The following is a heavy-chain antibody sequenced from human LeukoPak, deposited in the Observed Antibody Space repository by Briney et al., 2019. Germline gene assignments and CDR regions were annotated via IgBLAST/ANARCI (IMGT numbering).Heavy chain of an antibody. V-gene: IGHV4-59*08. J-gene: IGHJ4*02. CDR2: IYYSGTT. CDR3: ARSSVSGTYSGGY. D-gene: IGHD3-10*01. Sequence: SETLSLTCTVSGGSISGYYWIWIRQPPGKGLEWIGYIYYSGTTNYNPSLKSRVTISADTSKNQFSLKLTSVTAADTAVYYCARSSVSGTYSGGYWGQGTLVTVSS. CDR1: GGSISGYY.